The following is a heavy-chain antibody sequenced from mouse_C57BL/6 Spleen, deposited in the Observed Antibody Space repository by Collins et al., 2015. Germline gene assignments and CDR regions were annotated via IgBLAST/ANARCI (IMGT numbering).Heavy chain of an antibody. CDR3: AREGYGNYVDWYFDV. V-gene: IGHV1-72*01. CDR2: IDPNSGGT. D-gene: IGHD2-1*01. J-gene: IGHJ1*03. CDR1: GYAFSSYW. Sequence: QVQLQQSGAELVKPGASVKISCKASGYAFSSYWMHWVKQRPGRGLEWIGRIDPNSGGTKYNEKFKSKATLTVDKPSSTAYMQLSSLTSEDSAVYYCAREGYGNYVDWYFDVWGTGTTVTVSS.